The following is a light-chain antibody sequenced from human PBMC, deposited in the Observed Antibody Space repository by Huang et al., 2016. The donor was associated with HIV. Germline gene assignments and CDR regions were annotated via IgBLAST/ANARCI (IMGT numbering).Light chain of an antibody. Sequence: DIQMTQSPSSLSASVGDRVTITCRASQGIVNSLAWYQQKPGKAPKLLLYEASTLESGVPSRFSGSGSGTDYTLTINSLQPDDFATFYCQQYSAFPYTFGQGTKLGIK. V-gene: IGKV1-NL1*01. CDR3: QQYSAFPYT. J-gene: IGKJ2*01. CDR2: EAS. CDR1: QGIVNS.